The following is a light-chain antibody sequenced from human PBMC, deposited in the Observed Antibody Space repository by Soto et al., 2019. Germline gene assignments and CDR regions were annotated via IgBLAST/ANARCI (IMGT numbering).Light chain of an antibody. V-gene: IGKV3-11*01. CDR1: QSVSSY. Sequence: EVVLTQSPATLSLSPGERATLSCRASQSVSSYLAWYQQKPGQAPRLLIYSASNRATGIPGRFSGSGSGTDFTLTISSLEPDDFAVYYCQHRSSWPLTFGGGTKVEIK. CDR3: QHRSSWPLT. J-gene: IGKJ4*01. CDR2: SAS.